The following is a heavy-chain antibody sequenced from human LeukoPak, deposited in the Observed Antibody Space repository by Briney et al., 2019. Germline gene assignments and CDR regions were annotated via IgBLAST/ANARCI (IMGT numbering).Heavy chain of an antibody. J-gene: IGHJ4*02. CDR1: GFTFSSYS. CDR3: ARVLHSGYDLNDRYFDY. Sequence: GGSLRLSCAASGFTFSSYSMNWVRQAPGKGLEWVSSISSSSSYIYYADSVKGRFTISRDNAKNSLYLQMNSLRAEDTAVYYCARVLHSGYDLNDRYFDYWGQGTLVTVSS. CDR2: ISSSSSYI. V-gene: IGHV3-21*01. D-gene: IGHD5-12*01.